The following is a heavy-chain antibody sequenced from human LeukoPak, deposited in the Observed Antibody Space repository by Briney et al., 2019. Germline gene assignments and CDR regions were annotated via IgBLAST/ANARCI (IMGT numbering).Heavy chain of an antibody. J-gene: IGHJ4*02. V-gene: IGHV3-21*01. Sequence: GGSLRLSCATSGFTFSTFGMSWVRQAPGKGLEWVSSISRSSSNTYYADSLKGRFTISRDNAKNSLYLQMNSLRAEDTAVYYCAGVLEAAAFDFWGQGTLVTVSS. CDR2: ISRSSSNT. D-gene: IGHD6-13*01. CDR1: GFTFSTFG. CDR3: AGVLEAAAFDF.